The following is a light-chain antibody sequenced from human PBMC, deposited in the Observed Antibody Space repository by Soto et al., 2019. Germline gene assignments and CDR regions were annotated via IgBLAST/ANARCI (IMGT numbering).Light chain of an antibody. CDR3: AAWDDSLSGRV. Sequence: QSVPTQPPSASGTPGQRVTISCSGSSSNIGSNYVYWYQQVPGTAPKLLIYRNNQRPSGVPDRFSGSKSGTSASLAISGLRSEDEAGYYCAAWDDSLSGRVFGGGTKLTVL. J-gene: IGLJ3*02. CDR1: SSNIGSNY. V-gene: IGLV1-47*01. CDR2: RNN.